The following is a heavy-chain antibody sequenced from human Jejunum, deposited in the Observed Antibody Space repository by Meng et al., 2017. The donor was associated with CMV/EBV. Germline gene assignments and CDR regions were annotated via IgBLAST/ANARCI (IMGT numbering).Heavy chain of an antibody. V-gene: IGHV3-74*01. CDR1: FSTYW. CDR3: VRTQYTTSRFDY. D-gene: IGHD6-6*01. J-gene: IGHJ4*02. CDR2: IDSDESDT. Sequence: FSTYWMHWVRQAPGKGLVWVARIDSDESDTSDESKTRYADSVKGRFIISRDNTENTVNLLMNSLRAEDTAVYYCVRTQYTTSRFDYWGQGTLVTVSS.